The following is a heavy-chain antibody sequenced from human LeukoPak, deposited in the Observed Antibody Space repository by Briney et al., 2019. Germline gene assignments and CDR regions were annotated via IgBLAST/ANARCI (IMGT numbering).Heavy chain of an antibody. V-gene: IGHV4-59*01. CDR1: GASIRSAY. J-gene: IGHJ5*02. CDR2: IDYSGST. Sequence: SETLSLTCTVSGASIRSAYWSWIRRAPAKGLEWIGYIDYSGSTNYNPSLQSRVTISFDTSKNQFSLNLHSVIAADTAVYYCSMSSGHMGNWFDPWGPGSLVTVSS. CDR3: SMSSGHMGNWFDP. D-gene: IGHD6-19*01.